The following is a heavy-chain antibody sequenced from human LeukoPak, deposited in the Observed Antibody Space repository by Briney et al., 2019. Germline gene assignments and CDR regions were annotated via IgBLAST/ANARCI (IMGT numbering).Heavy chain of an antibody. J-gene: IGHJ4*02. CDR2: INHSGST. V-gene: IGHV4-34*01. CDR1: GGSFSGYY. Sequence: SETLSLTCAVYGGSFSGYYWSWIRQPPGKGLEWIGEINHSGSTNYNPSLKSRVTISVDTSKNQFSLKLSSVTAADTAVYYCARCTDTAMVNALYYFDYWGQGTLVTVSS. D-gene: IGHD5-18*01. CDR3: ARCTDTAMVNALYYFDY.